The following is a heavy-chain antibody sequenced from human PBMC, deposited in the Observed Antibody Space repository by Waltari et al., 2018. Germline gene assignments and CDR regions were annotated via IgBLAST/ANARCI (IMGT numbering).Heavy chain of an antibody. Sequence: RLVESGGGWVQPGRSLRLSCAASGFQFDYYVMNWVRQAPGQGLEWVSGINWNGADIHYADSVKGRFTISRDNAKNSLFLDISNLRPEDSALYYCVYFGGGMDVWGQGTAVTVSS. CDR1: GFQFDYYV. V-gene: IGHV3-9*01. J-gene: IGHJ6*02. D-gene: IGHD3-16*01. CDR3: VYFGGGMDV. CDR2: INWNGADI.